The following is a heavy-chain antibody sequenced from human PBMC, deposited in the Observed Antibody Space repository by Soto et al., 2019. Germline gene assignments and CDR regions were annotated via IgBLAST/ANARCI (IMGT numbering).Heavy chain of an antibody. J-gene: IGHJ5*02. CDR1: GFTFSSYS. D-gene: IGHD5-12*01. V-gene: IGHV3-48*02. Sequence: GGSLRLSCAASGFTFSSYSMNWVRQAPGKGLEWVSYISSSSSTIYYADSVKGRFTISRDNAKNSLYLQMNSLGDEDTAVYYCARDGGLRPYNWFDPWGQGTLVTVSS. CDR3: ARDGGLRPYNWFDP. CDR2: ISSSSSTI.